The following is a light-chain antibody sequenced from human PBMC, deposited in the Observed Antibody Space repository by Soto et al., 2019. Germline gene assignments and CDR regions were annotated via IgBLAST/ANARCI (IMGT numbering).Light chain of an antibody. V-gene: IGKV3-11*01. CDR3: QQRGNWPIT. Sequence: EIVLTQSPATLSLSPGERATLSCRTSQSVSSYFAWYQQKPGRAPRLLIYDASNRATGIPARFIGSGSGTDFTLTISSLDPEDFAVYYCQQRGNWPITFGQGTRLEIK. CDR1: QSVSSY. J-gene: IGKJ5*01. CDR2: DAS.